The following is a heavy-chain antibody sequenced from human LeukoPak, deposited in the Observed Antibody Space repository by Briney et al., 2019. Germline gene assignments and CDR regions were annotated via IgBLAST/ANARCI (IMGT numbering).Heavy chain of an antibody. CDR1: GYTLTELS. D-gene: IGHD1-26*01. Sequence: GASVEVSCKVSGYTLTELSMHWVRQAPGKGLEWMGGFDPEDGETIYAQKFQGRVTMTEDTSTDTAYMELSSLRSDDTAVYYCARDQVWLSSIVGATNSFDYWGQGTLVTVSS. CDR2: FDPEDGET. J-gene: IGHJ4*02. V-gene: IGHV1-24*01. CDR3: ARDQVWLSSIVGATNSFDY.